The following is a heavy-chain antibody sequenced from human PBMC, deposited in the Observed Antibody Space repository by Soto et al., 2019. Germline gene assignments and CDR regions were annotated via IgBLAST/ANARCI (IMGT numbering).Heavy chain of an antibody. CDR2: IYHSGVT. CDR3: ARTARVPDF. D-gene: IGHD2-2*01. CDR1: GASITTYY. Sequence: SETLSLTCTVSGASITTYYWSWFRQPPGQGLESLGYIYHSGVTNSNPSLRGRLSISIDTAKNQFSLKLSSVTSADTAKYYCARTARVPDFWGPGILVTVSS. J-gene: IGHJ4*02. V-gene: IGHV4-59*01.